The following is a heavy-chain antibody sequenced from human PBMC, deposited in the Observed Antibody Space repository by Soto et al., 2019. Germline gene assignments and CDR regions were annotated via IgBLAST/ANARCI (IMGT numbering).Heavy chain of an antibody. D-gene: IGHD3-9*01. Sequence: QVQLVQSGAEVKKPGSSVKVSCKASGGTFSSYTISWVRQAPGQGLEWMGRIIPILGIANYAQKVQGRVTITADKSTGTAYMELSSLRAEDTAVYYCARAEGAILTGFDYWGQGTLVTVSS. CDR3: ARAEGAILTGFDY. CDR2: IIPILGIA. J-gene: IGHJ4*02. CDR1: GGTFSSYT. V-gene: IGHV1-69*02.